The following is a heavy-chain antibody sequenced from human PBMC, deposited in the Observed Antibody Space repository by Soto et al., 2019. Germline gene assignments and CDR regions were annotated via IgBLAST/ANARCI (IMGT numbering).Heavy chain of an antibody. J-gene: IGHJ4*02. V-gene: IGHV3-30*18. CDR1: GFTFSRYG. CDR3: AKATDSGSYSLFDY. CDR2: ISYDGSNK. D-gene: IGHD1-26*01. Sequence: QVQLVESGGGVVQPGRSLRLSCAASGFTFSRYGMHWVRQAPGQGLAWVAVISYDGSNKYYADSVKGRFTISRDNSKNSLYLQMNSLRAEDTAVYYCAKATDSGSYSLFDYWGQGTLVTVSS.